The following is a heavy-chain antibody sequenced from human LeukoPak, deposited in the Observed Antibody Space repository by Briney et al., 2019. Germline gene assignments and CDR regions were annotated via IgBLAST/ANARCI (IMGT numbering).Heavy chain of an antibody. J-gene: IGHJ6*03. CDR1: GFTFSIYA. V-gene: IGHV3-30*04. CDR2: ISYDGSNK. D-gene: IGHD7-27*01. CDR3: ARGPLGPYYYYMDV. Sequence: PGGSLRLSCAASGFTFSIYAMHWVRQAPGKGLEWVAVISYDGSNKYYADSVKGRFSISRDNSKNTLYLQMNSLRAEDTAVYYCARGPLGPYYYYMDVWGEGTTVTVSS.